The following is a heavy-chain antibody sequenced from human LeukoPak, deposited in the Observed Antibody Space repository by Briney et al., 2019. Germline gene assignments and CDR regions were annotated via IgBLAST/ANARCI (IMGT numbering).Heavy chain of an antibody. V-gene: IGHV1-8*01. CDR3: ARRYNWNYAIDC. CDR1: GYTFTSYD. Sequence: ASVKVSCKASGYTFTSYDINWVRQATGQGLEWMGWMNPNSGNTGYAQKFQGRVTMTRNTSISTAYMELSSLRSEDTALYYCARRYNWNYAIDCWGQGTLVTVSS. D-gene: IGHD1-7*01. J-gene: IGHJ4*02. CDR2: MNPNSGNT.